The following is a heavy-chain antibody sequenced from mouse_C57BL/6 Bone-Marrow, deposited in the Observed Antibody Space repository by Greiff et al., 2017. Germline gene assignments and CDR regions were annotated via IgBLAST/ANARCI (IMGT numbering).Heavy chain of an antibody. CDR2: IYPGNSDT. CDR1: GYTFTSYW. Sequence: EVQLQQSGTVLARPGASVKMSCKTSGYTFTSYWMHWVKQRPGQGLEWIGDIYPGNSDTSYNQKFKGKAKLTAVTSASTAYMELSSLTSEDTAVYYCTTCYGNYAGFAYWGQGTLVTVSA. D-gene: IGHD2-1*01. V-gene: IGHV1-5*01. J-gene: IGHJ3*01. CDR3: TTCYGNYAGFAY.